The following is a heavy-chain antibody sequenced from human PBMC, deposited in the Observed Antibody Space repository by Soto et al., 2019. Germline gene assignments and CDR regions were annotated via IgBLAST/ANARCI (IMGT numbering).Heavy chain of an antibody. Sequence: FLVKGAWQSAGERISSYAISWLLQKKRQGLEWMGGIIPIFGTANYAQKFQGRVTITADESTSTAYMELSSLRPEDTAVYYCARDQGGSGSYYNEPRRPYNGFDPWGQGTLVTVSS. CDR3: ARDQGGSGSYYNEPRRPYNGFDP. CDR2: IIPIFGTA. CDR1: GERISSYA. V-gene: IGHV1-69*01. J-gene: IGHJ5*02. D-gene: IGHD3-10*01.